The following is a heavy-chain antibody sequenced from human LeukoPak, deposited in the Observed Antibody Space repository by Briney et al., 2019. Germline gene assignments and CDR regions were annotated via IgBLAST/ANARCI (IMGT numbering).Heavy chain of an antibody. CDR2: IYTSGST. CDR1: GGSISSYY. CDR3: ARVGDCSGGSCCGDYYYYGMDV. Sequence: SETLSLTCTVSGGSISSYYWSWIRQPAGKGLEWIGRIYTSGSTNYNPSLKSRVTMSVDTSKNQFSLKLSSVTAADTAVYYCARVGDCSGGSCCGDYYYYGMDVWGQGTTVTVSS. D-gene: IGHD2-15*01. V-gene: IGHV4-4*07. J-gene: IGHJ6*02.